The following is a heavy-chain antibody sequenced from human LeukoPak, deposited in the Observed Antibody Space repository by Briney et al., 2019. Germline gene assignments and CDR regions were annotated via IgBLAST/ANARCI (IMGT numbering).Heavy chain of an antibody. J-gene: IGHJ5*02. CDR2: ISGSGNTI. D-gene: IGHD3-16*01. CDR3: AKDDNYIRFLS. V-gene: IGHV3-48*03. Sequence: GGSLRLSCAASGFTFRSYEMNWVRQASGKGLEWVSYISGSGNTINYADSVKGRFTISRDNDKNSLYLQMNSLRAEDTAVYYCAKDDNYIRFLSWGQGTLVTVSS. CDR1: GFTFRSYE.